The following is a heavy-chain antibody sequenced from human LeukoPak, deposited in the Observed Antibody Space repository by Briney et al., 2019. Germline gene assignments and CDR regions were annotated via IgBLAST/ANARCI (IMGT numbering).Heavy chain of an antibody. V-gene: IGHV3-23*01. J-gene: IGHJ6*02. CDR2: FSGSGGST. D-gene: IGHD1-26*01. CDR3: AKAVGATRGYYYSGMDV. CDR1: GFTFSNYA. Sequence: PGGSLRLSCAASGFTFSNYAMSWVRQAPGKGLEWVSGFSGSGGSTYYADSGKGRFIICRDNSKNTLYLQMNSLRAEDTGVYYCAKAVGATRGYYYSGMDVWGQGTTVTVSS.